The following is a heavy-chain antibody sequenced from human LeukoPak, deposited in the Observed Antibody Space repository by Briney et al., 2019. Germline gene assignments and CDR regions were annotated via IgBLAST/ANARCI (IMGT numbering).Heavy chain of an antibody. CDR1: GGTFSSYA. J-gene: IGHJ4*02. CDR2: IIPIFGTA. Sequence: SVKVSCKASGGTFSSYAISWVRQAPGQGLEWMGGIIPIFGTANYAQKFQGRVTITADESTSTAYMELSSLRSEDTAVYYCAREAHYYGSGSYSDYWGQGTLVTVSS. CDR3: AREAHYYGSGSYSDY. D-gene: IGHD3-10*01. V-gene: IGHV1-69*13.